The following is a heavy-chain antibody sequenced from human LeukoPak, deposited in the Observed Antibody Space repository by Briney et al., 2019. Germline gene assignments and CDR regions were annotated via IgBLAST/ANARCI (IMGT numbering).Heavy chain of an antibody. Sequence: SETLSLTCAVYGGSFSGFYWSWIRQPPGKGLEWIGEISHSGSTYYSPSLKSRVTMSLDASETQFSLKLSSVTAADTAMYYCARSFTNWGQGTLVTVSS. V-gene: IGHV4-34*01. CDR3: ARSFTN. D-gene: IGHD2-2*01. CDR2: ISHSGST. J-gene: IGHJ4*02. CDR1: GGSFSGFY.